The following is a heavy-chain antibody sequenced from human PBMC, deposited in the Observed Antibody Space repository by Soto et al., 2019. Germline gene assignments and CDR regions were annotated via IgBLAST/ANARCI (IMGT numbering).Heavy chain of an antibody. J-gene: IGHJ6*02. CDR3: ARAGYSRGWYGYYYYYYGMDV. CDR1: GGSISSYY. V-gene: IGHV4-59*12. CDR2: IYYSGST. D-gene: IGHD6-19*01. Sequence: SETLSLTCTVSGGSISSYYWSWIRQSPGKGLEWIGYIYYSGSTNYNPSLKSRVTISVDTSKNQFSLKLSSVTAADTAVYYCARAGYSRGWYGYYYYYYGMDVWGQGTTVTVS.